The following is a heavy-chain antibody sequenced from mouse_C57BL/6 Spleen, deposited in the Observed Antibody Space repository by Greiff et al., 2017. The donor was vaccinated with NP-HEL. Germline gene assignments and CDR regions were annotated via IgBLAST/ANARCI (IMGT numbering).Heavy chain of an antibody. CDR1: GYTFTSYW. D-gene: IGHD1-1*01. Sequence: QVQLKQPGTELVKPGASVKLSCKASGYTFTSYWMHWVKQRPGQGLEWIGNINPSNGGTNYNEKFKSKATLTVDKSSSTAYMQLSSLTSEDSAVYYCATSTGSSHWYFDVWGTGTTVTVSS. CDR3: ATSTGSSHWYFDV. V-gene: IGHV1-53*01. J-gene: IGHJ1*03. CDR2: INPSNGGT.